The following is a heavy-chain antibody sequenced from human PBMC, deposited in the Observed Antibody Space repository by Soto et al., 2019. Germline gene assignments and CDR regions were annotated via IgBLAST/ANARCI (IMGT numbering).Heavy chain of an antibody. CDR1: GFTFSSYA. J-gene: IGHJ2*01. CDR2: ISGSGGST. Sequence: EVQLLESGGGLVQPGGSLRLSCAASGFTFSSYAISWVRQAPGKGLEWVSAISGSGGSTYYADSVKGRFTISRDNSKNTLYLQMNSLRAEDTAVYYCAKAGYYDFWSGYYTRDWYFDLWGCGTLVTVSS. V-gene: IGHV3-23*01. CDR3: AKAGYYDFWSGYYTRDWYFDL. D-gene: IGHD3-3*01.